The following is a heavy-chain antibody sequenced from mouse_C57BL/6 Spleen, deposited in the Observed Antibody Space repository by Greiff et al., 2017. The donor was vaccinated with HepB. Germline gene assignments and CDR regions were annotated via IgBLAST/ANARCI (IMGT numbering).Heavy chain of an antibody. CDR1: GYSITSGYY. J-gene: IGHJ4*01. CDR2: ISYDGSN. V-gene: IGHV3-6*01. CDR3: ANYYAMDY. Sequence: ESGPGLVKPSQSLSLTCSVTGYSITSGYYWNWIRQFPGNKLEWMGYISYDGSNNYNPSLKNRISITRDTSKNQFFLKLNSVTTEDTATYYCANYYAMDYGGQGTAVTVSS.